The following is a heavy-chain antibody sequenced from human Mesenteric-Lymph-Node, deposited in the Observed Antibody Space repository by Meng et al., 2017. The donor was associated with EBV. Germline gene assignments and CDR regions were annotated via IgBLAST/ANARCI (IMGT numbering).Heavy chain of an antibody. J-gene: IGHJ4*02. V-gene: IGHV1-18*01. D-gene: IGHD6-19*01. CDR2: ISAYNGNT. CDR1: GYRFSEYG. CDR3: ARTYSTGWQYYCDY. Sequence: QVQLGQSGAEGKKPGASVKVSCKASGYRFSEYGITWVRQAPGQGLEWMGWISAYNGNTNYAQKFQGRVTMTTDTSTNTLYMEVRSLTSDDTAVYYCARTYSTGWQYYCDYWGQGTLVTVSS.